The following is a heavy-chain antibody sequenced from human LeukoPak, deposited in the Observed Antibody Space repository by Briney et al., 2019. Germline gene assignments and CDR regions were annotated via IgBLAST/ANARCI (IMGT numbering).Heavy chain of an antibody. Sequence: GGSLRLSCAASRFAFSGYGLHWVRQAPGKGLEWVAVKWYDGNNKYYEDSVKGRFTISRDNSQKTLYLQMNSLRAADTAVYYSARDCRFGSTTCHDYWGQGTLVTVSS. CDR3: ARDCRFGSTTCHDY. D-gene: IGHD2-2*01. CDR1: RFAFSGYG. J-gene: IGHJ4*02. V-gene: IGHV3-33*01. CDR2: KWYDGNNK.